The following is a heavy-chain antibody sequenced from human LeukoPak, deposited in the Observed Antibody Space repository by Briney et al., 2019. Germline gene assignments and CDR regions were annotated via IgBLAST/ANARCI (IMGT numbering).Heavy chain of an antibody. CDR1: GYTFTGYY. V-gene: IGHV1-2*02. Sequence: GASVKVSCKASGYTFTGYYMHWVRQAPGQGLEWMGWINPNSGGTNYAQKFQGRVTMTRDTSISTAYMELSRLRSDDTAVYYCARDQSLNYDFWSGYYYYYYYYMDVWGKGTTVTVSS. J-gene: IGHJ6*03. D-gene: IGHD3-3*01. CDR2: INPNSGGT. CDR3: ARDQSLNYDFWSGYYYYYYYYMDV.